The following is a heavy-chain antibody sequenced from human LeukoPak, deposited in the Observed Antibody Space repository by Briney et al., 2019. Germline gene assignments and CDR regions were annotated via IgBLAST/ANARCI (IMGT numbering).Heavy chain of an antibody. D-gene: IGHD3-22*01. V-gene: IGHV4-30-4*01. CDR3: ARQISGYYYGFDY. CDR2: IYYSGST. Sequence: PSETLSLTCTVSGGSISSGDYYWSWIRQPPGKGLEWIGYIYYSGSTYYNPSLKSRVTISVDTSKNQFSLKLSSVTAADTAVYYCARQISGYYYGFDYWGQGTLVTVSS. CDR1: GGSISSGDYY. J-gene: IGHJ4*02.